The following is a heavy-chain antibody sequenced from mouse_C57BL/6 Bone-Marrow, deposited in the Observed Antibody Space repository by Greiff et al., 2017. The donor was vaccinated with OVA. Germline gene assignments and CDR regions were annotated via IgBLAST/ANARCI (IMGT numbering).Heavy chain of an antibody. CDR3: ARPFAY. Sequence: VQLQQSGPELVKPGASVKISCKASGYAFSSSWMNWVKQRTGKGLEWIGRIYPGDGDTNYNGKFKGKATLTADKSSSTAYMQLSSLTSEDSAVYFCARPFAYWGQGTLVTVSA. V-gene: IGHV1-82*01. CDR2: IYPGDGDT. CDR1: GYAFSSSW. J-gene: IGHJ3*01.